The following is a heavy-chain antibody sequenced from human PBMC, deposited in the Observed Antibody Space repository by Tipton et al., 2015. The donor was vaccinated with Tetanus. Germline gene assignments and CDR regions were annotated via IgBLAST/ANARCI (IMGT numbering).Heavy chain of an antibody. CDR3: ARHGSSIAARPARGWFDP. CDR1: GGSISSSSYY. D-gene: IGHD6-6*01. Sequence: TLSLTCTVSGGSISSSSYYWGWIRQPPGKGLEWIGSIYYSGSTYYNPSLKSRVTISVDTSKNQFSLKLSSVTAADTAVYYCARHGSSIAARPARGWFDPCGQGTLVTVSS. CDR2: IYYSGST. V-gene: IGHV4-39*01. J-gene: IGHJ5*02.